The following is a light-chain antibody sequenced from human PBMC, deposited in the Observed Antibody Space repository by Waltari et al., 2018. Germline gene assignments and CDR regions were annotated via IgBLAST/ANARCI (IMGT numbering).Light chain of an antibody. CDR3: CSSPESSTSWV. V-gene: IGLV2-23*02. CDR1: SRDLGRYHL. Sequence: QSALTQPASVSGAPGQSITIPCTWLSRDLGRYHLVSSFQQHPDKAPKLLIYEVSKRPSEVSNRFSGSASGNTAYLTISGLQAEDEADYYCCSSPESSTSWVFGGGTKLTVL. CDR2: EVS. J-gene: IGLJ3*02.